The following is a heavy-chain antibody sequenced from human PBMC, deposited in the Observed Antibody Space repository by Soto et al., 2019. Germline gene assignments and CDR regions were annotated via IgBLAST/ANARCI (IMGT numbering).Heavy chain of an antibody. CDR2: IYYSGTT. D-gene: IGHD1-26*01. CDR3: ARREIQGPIDY. V-gene: IGHV4-28*01. J-gene: IGHJ4*02. Sequence: QVQLQESGPGLVKPSDTLSLTCAVSGYSISSSNWWGWIRQPPGKGLEWIGYIYYSGTTYYNPSRKGXXTXSVXTSKNQFSLTLPSVTAVDTAVYYCARREIQGPIDYWGQGTLVTVSS. CDR1: GYSISSSNW.